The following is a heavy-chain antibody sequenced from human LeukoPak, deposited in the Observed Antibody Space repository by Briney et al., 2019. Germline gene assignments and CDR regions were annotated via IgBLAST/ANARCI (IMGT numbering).Heavy chain of an antibody. CDR2: IYYSGSP. CDR1: GGSISSRNSY. J-gene: IGHJ4*02. CDR3: ARRPYYDRGTDY. Sequence: HPSETLSLTCTLSGGSISSRNSYWGWIRQPPGKGLEWMGTIYYSGSPYYNPSLKSRVTISADTSKNQFSLKLSSVTAADTAVYYCARRPYYDRGTDYWGQGTPVTVSS. V-gene: IGHV4-39*01. D-gene: IGHD3-22*01.